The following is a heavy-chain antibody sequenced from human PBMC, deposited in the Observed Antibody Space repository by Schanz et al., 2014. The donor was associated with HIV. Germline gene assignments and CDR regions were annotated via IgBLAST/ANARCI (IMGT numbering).Heavy chain of an antibody. CDR3: AKTIIPTDWAPYTYSFDY. CDR1: GFTFSSYA. V-gene: IGHV3-23*01. J-gene: IGHJ4*02. D-gene: IGHD3-16*01. CDR2: ISGSGGST. Sequence: EVQLLEFGGGSVRPGESLRLSCLASGFTFSSYAMSWVRQAPGKGLEWVSAISGSGGSTYYADSVKGRFTISRDNSKNTLYLHMNNLRAEDTAVYYCAKTIIPTDWAPYTYSFDYWGQGTLVTVSS.